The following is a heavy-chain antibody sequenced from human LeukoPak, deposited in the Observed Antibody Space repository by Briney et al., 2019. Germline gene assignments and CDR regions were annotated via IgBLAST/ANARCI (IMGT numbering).Heavy chain of an antibody. D-gene: IGHD6-19*01. Sequence: SETLSLTCTVSGGSISSYYWGWIRQPPGKGLEWIGYIYYSGSTNYNPSLKSRVTISVDTSKNQFSLKLSSVTAADTAVYYCARDRYSSGWYMGFDYWGQGTLVTVSS. V-gene: IGHV4-59*01. CDR2: IYYSGST. CDR1: GGSISSYY. CDR3: ARDRYSSGWYMGFDY. J-gene: IGHJ4*02.